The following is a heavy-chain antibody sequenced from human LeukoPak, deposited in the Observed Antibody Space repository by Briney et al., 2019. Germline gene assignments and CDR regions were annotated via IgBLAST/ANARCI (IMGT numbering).Heavy chain of an antibody. CDR2: INPNSGGT. D-gene: IGHD6-13*01. CDR3: ARAGIAAAGGYNWFDP. V-gene: IGHV1-2*02. J-gene: IGHJ5*02. Sequence: ASVKVSCKASGYTFTGFYMHWVRQAPGQGLEWMGWINPNSGGTNYAQKFQGRVTMTWDTSISTAYMELSRLRSDDTAVYYCARAGIAAAGGYNWFDPWGQGTLVTVSS. CDR1: GYTFTGFY.